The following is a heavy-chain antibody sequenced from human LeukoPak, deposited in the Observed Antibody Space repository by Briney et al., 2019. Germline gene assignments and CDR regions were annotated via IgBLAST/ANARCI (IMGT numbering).Heavy chain of an antibody. Sequence: PSETLSLTCAVYGGSFSGYYWSWIRQPPGKGLEWIGEINHSGSTNYNPSLKSRVTISVDTSKNQFSLKLSSVTAADTAVSYCARGNFYCSSTSCYLTTFDYWGQGTLVTVSS. J-gene: IGHJ4*02. CDR2: INHSGST. CDR1: GGSFSGYY. CDR3: ARGNFYCSSTSCYLTTFDY. V-gene: IGHV4-34*01. D-gene: IGHD2-2*01.